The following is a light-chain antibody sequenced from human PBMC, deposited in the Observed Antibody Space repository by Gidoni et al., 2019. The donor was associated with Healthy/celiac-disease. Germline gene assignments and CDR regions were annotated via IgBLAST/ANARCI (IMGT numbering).Light chain of an antibody. CDR3: QSADSSGTYVV. Sequence: SYDLTQPPSVSVSPGQTARITCSGDALPKQYAYWYQQKPGQAPVLVIYKDSERPSGLPERFSGSSSGTTVTLTISGVQAEDEADYYCQSADSSGTYVVFGGGTKLTVL. J-gene: IGLJ2*01. CDR2: KDS. CDR1: ALPKQY. V-gene: IGLV3-25*03.